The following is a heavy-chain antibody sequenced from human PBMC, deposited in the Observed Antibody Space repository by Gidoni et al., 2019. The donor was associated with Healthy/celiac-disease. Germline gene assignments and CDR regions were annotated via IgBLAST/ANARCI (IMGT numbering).Heavy chain of an antibody. CDR2: IYYSGST. CDR3: ARDLGIAVAGTPGHFDY. CDR1: GGSITSGDYY. Sequence: QVQLQESGPGLVKPSQTLSLTCTVSGGSITSGDYYWSWIRQPPGKGLEWIGYIYYSGSTYYNPSLKSRVTISVDTSKNQFALKLSSVTAADTAVYYCARDLGIAVAGTPGHFDYWGKGTLVTVSS. J-gene: IGHJ4*02. V-gene: IGHV4-30-4*01. D-gene: IGHD6-19*01.